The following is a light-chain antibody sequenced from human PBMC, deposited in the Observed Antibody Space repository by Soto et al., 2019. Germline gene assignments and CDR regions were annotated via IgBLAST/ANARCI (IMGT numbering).Light chain of an antibody. Sequence: DIQLTQSPSSLSASVGDRVTITCRVSQGISSYLNWYRQKPGKVPKLLIYSAFNLQSGVPSRFSGSGSGTDFTLTINRLEPEDFAVYYCQLYGISPHFGQGTRLEIK. CDR1: QGISSY. CDR2: SAF. V-gene: IGKV1-27*01. CDR3: QLYGISPH. J-gene: IGKJ5*01.